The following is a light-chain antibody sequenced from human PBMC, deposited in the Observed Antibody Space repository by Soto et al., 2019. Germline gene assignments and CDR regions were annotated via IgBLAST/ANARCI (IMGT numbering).Light chain of an antibody. CDR2: EVS. J-gene: IGLJ1*01. CDR1: RSDVGFYNY. V-gene: IGLV2-14*01. Sequence: SALAQPSSVSGSPGQSITISCTGTRSDVGFYNYVSWYQQHPGKAPKLMIYEVSNRPSGVSYRFSGSKSGNTASLTISGLQAEDEADYYCSSYTGSSSLRVFGTGTKVTAL. CDR3: SSYTGSSSLRV.